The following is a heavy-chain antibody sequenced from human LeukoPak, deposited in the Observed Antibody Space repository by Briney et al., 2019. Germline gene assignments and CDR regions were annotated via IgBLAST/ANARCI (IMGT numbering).Heavy chain of an antibody. V-gene: IGHV4-59*08. J-gene: IGHJ4*02. CDR3: ARYVAGTLHY. D-gene: IGHD6-19*01. CDR2: IYYSGST. CDR1: GGSISSYY. Sequence: SETLSLTCTVSGGSISSYYWSWIRQPPGKGLEWIGYIYYSGSTNYNPSLKSRVTISVDTSKNQFSLKLSSVTAADTAVYYCARYVAGTLHYWGQGTLVTVSS.